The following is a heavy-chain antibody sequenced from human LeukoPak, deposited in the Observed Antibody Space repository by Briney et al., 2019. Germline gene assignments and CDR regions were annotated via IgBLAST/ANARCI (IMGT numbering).Heavy chain of an antibody. CDR2: IYATDLT. CDR3: ARGFGSGTSPIDL. Sequence: SETLSLTCTVSGRSIRSVYWNWIRQSAGKGLEWIGRIYATDLTNYNPSLKSRVTLSVDMSKNELSLTLNSVTAADTAVYYCARGFGSGTSPIDLWGQGALVTVSS. V-gene: IGHV4-4*07. J-gene: IGHJ5*02. CDR1: GRSIRSVY. D-gene: IGHD3-10*01.